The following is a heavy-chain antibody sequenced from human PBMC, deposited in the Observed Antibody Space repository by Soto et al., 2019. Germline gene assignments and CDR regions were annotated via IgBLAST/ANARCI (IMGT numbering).Heavy chain of an antibody. Sequence: QVQLVQSGAEVKKPGASVKVSCKASGYTFTSYDINWVRQATGQGLEWMGWMNPNSGNTGYAQKCQGKATMTRNTSIGQADMERSSLGSEDTAVYYCASGGYDYVLLGLTLPSYFDYWGQGTLVTVSS. V-gene: IGHV1-8*01. CDR1: GYTFTSYD. J-gene: IGHJ4*02. D-gene: IGHD3-16*01. CDR3: ASGGYDYVLLGLTLPSYFDY. CDR2: MNPNSGNT.